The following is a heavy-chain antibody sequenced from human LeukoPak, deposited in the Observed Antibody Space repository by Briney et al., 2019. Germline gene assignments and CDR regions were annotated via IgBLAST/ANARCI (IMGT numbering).Heavy chain of an antibody. V-gene: IGHV3-53*04. Sequence: GGSLRLSCAASGFTVSTNCMTWVRQAPGKGLEWVSTIYSGGTTYYADSVMGRFTISRHNSRNTLYLQMNSLRAEDTAVYYCARVDTVMAYYFDLWGLGTLVTVSS. CDR2: IYSGGTT. J-gene: IGHJ4*02. D-gene: IGHD5-18*01. CDR1: GFTVSTNC. CDR3: ARVDTVMAYYFDL.